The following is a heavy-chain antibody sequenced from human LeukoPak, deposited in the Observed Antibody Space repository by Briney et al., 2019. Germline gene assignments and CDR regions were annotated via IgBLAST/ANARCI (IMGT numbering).Heavy chain of an antibody. CDR3: AKDLVGDSDY. V-gene: IGHV3-9*01. CDR2: ISWNSGSI. J-gene: IGHJ4*02. D-gene: IGHD1-26*01. Sequence: GGSLRLSCAASGFTFDDYAMHWVRQAPGKGLEWVSGISWNSGSIGYADSVKGRFTISRDNAKNSLYLQMNSLRAEDTALYYCAKDLVGDSDYWGQGTLVTVSS. CDR1: GFTFDDYA.